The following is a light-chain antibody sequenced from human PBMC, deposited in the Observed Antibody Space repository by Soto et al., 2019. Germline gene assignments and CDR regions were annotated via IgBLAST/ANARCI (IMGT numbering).Light chain of an antibody. CDR1: QSLNSN. CDR3: QQYNNWPRT. CDR2: GAS. J-gene: IGKJ1*01. Sequence: DIVLTQSPATLSLSPGQRATLSCRASQSLNSNLAWYQQKPGQAPRLLIYGASTRATGIPARFSGSGSGTEFTLTISSLQSEDFAVYYCQQYNNWPRTFGQGTKVDIK. V-gene: IGKV3-15*01.